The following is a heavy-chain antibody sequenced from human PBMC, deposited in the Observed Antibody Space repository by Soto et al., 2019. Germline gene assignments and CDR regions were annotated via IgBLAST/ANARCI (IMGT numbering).Heavy chain of an antibody. J-gene: IGHJ3*02. V-gene: IGHV1-69*13. CDR2: IIPIFGTA. Sequence: ASVKVSCKASGGTFSSYAISWVRQAPGQGLEWMGGIIPIFGTANYAQKFQGRVTITADESTSTAYMELSSLRSEDTAVYYCARDPPKRSSGYLWGDDAFDIWGQGTMVTVS. D-gene: IGHD3-22*01. CDR1: GGTFSSYA. CDR3: ARDPPKRSSGYLWGDDAFDI.